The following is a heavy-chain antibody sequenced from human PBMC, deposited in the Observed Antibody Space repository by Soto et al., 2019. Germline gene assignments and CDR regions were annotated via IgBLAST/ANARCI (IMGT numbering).Heavy chain of an antibody. V-gene: IGHV3-30*18. CDR3: AKDGDGYTPPDY. CDR2: ISYDGSNK. CDR1: GFTFSSYG. D-gene: IGHD5-12*01. Sequence: VGSLRLSCAASGFTFSSYGMHWVRQAPGKGLERVAVISYDGSNKYYADSVKGRFTISRDNSKNTLYLQMNSLRAEDTAVYYFAKDGDGYTPPDYWGQRTLVTVFS. J-gene: IGHJ4*02.